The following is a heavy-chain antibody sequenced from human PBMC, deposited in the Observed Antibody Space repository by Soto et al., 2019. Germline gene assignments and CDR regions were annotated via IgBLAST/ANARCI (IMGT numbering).Heavy chain of an antibody. J-gene: IGHJ5*02. CDR1: GGTFSTYG. V-gene: IGHV1-69*13. Sequence: ASVKVSCKASGGTFSTYGISWVRQAPGQGLEWMGGITAIFGAANYAPKFQGRVTITADESTSTAYMELNSLRSEDSAVYYCARSEAVRSEAGTTVVGPNNWLDPWGQGTLVT. CDR2: ITAIFGAA. D-gene: IGHD1-7*01. CDR3: ARSEAVRSEAGTTVVGPNNWLDP.